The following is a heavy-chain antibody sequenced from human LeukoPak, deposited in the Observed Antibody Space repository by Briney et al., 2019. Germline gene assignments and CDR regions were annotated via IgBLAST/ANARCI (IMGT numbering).Heavy chain of an antibody. CDR3: ARHGLGGFGETNFDY. V-gene: IGHV4-59*08. Sequence: PSETLSLTCTASGGSISSYYWSWIRQPPGKGLEWIGYIYYSGSTNYNPSLKSRVTISVDTSKNQFSLKLSSVTAADTAVYYCARHGLGGFGETNFDYWGQGTLVTVSS. CDR2: IYYSGST. J-gene: IGHJ4*02. D-gene: IGHD3-10*01. CDR1: GGSISSYY.